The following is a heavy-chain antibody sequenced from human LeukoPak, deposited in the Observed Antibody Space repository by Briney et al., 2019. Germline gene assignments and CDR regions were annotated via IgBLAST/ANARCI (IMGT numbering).Heavy chain of an antibody. J-gene: IGHJ6*02. D-gene: IGHD3-9*01. V-gene: IGHV4-4*07. CDR1: GGSISSYY. CDR3: ARGRYRYYDILTGYYSSYYYYGMDV. Sequence: TSETLSLTCTVSGGSISSYYWSWIRQPAGKGLEWIGRIYASGSTNYNPSLKSRVTMSVDTSKNQFSLKLSSVTAADTAVYYCARGRYRYYDILTGYYSSYYYYGMDVWGQGTTVTVSS. CDR2: IYASGST.